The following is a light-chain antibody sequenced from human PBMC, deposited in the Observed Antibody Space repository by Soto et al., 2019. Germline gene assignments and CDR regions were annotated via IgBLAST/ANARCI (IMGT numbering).Light chain of an antibody. V-gene: IGLV1-47*01. CDR2: QNT. J-gene: IGLJ2*01. CDR1: SSNIGNNH. Sequence: QSVLTQPPSASGTPGQRVTISCSGSSSNIGNNHVYWYQQLPGTAPKLLIYQNTQRPSGVPDRFSGSKSGTSGSLAISGLRSDDEADYYCAAWDDRLSGRIFGGGTKLTVL. CDR3: AAWDDRLSGRI.